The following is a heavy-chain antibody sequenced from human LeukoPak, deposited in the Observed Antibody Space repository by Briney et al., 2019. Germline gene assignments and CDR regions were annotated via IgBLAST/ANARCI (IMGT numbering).Heavy chain of an antibody. D-gene: IGHD1-1*01. CDR2: IWYDGSNK. Sequence: GRSRRLPCAASGFTFSSYGMHWVRQAPGKGLEWVAVIWYDGSNKNHADSVKGRFTISRDNSKNTLYLQMNSLRAEDTAVYYCARVVAPGGNVDSYGMDVWGQGTTVTVSS. CDR3: ARVVAPGGNVDSYGMDV. J-gene: IGHJ6*02. V-gene: IGHV3-33*01. CDR1: GFTFSSYG.